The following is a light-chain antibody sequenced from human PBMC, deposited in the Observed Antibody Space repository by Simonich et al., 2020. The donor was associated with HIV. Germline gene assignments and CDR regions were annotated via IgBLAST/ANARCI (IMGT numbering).Light chain of an antibody. CDR3: QQYLSIPRT. J-gene: IGKJ1*01. CDR1: QSVLYNFKNKNY. V-gene: IGKV4-1*01. Sequence: DIVMTQSPDSLAVSLGERATINCKSSQSVLYNFKNKNYLAWYQQKPGQPPKLLIYLASTRESGVPDRFSGSGSGTDFTLTITNLQAEDVAVYYCQQYLSIPRTFGQGTKVEIK. CDR2: LAS.